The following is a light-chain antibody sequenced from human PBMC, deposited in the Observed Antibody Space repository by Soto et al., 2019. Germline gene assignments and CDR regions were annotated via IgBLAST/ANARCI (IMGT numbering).Light chain of an antibody. V-gene: IGKV3-11*01. CDR3: QQYNNWPRT. J-gene: IGKJ1*01. CDR2: DAS. CDR1: QSVGSY. Sequence: EIVLIQSPATLSLSPGERATLSCRASQSVGSYLAWYQHKPGQAPRLLISDASNRATGIPARFSGSGSETEFTLTISSLQSEDFAVYYCQQYNNWPRTFGQGTKVDIK.